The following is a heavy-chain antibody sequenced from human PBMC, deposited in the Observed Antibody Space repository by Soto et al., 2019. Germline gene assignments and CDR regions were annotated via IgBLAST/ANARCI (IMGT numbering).Heavy chain of an antibody. CDR3: AKDSGSSGYRLDY. D-gene: IGHD3-22*01. V-gene: IGHV3-30*18. Sequence: GGSLRLSCAASGFTFSNAWMSWVRQAPGKGLEWVAVISYDGSNKYYADSVKGRFTISRDNSKNTLYLQMNSLRAEDTAVYYCAKDSGSSGYRLDYWGQGTLVTVSS. CDR1: GFTFSNAW. CDR2: ISYDGSNK. J-gene: IGHJ4*02.